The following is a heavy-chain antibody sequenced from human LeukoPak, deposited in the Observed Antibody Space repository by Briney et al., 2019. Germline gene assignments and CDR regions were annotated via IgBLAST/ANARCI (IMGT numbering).Heavy chain of an antibody. Sequence: PSETLSLTCTVSGGSISSYYWSWIRQPPGKGLEWIGYIYYSGSTNYNPSLKSRVTISVDTSKNQFSLKLSSVTAADTAVYYCARSAYDSSGYYAYYFGYWGQGTLVTVSS. D-gene: IGHD3-22*01. J-gene: IGHJ4*02. CDR3: ARSAYDSSGYYAYYFGY. CDR2: IYYSGST. V-gene: IGHV4-59*01. CDR1: GGSISSYY.